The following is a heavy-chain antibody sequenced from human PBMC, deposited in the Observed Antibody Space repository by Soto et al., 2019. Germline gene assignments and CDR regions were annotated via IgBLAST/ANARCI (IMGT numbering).Heavy chain of an antibody. D-gene: IGHD3-10*01. V-gene: IGHV4-39*01. CDR3: ARHRGRFGEADY. J-gene: IGHJ4*02. CDR1: GGSVGNSNYY. Sequence: QLQLQESGPGLVKPAETLFLSCTVSGGSVGNSNYYWGWIRQSPGKGLEWIGNVHYDQTTYYTPSLEGRLTISIATLNNHFSLKLTSVIASDTAVYYCARHRGRFGEADYWGQGTLVTVSS. CDR2: VHYDQTT.